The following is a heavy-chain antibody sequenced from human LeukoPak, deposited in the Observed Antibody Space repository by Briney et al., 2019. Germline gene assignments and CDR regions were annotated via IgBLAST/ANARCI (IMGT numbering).Heavy chain of an antibody. CDR2: INQGGSVK. Sequence: PGGSLRLSCAASGFSFRDFWMTWVRQAPGKGLEGVAHINQGGSVKYYVDSVKGRFTISRDDAKSSLYVQMNSLRDEDTAVYYCARFGYSGWNLEYWGQGTLVTVSS. CDR3: ARFGYSGWNLEY. CDR1: GFSFRDFW. J-gene: IGHJ4*02. V-gene: IGHV3-7*01. D-gene: IGHD5-12*01.